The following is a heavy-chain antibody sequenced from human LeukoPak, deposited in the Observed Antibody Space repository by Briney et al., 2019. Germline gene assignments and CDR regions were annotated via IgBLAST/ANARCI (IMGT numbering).Heavy chain of an antibody. D-gene: IGHD3-22*01. CDR1: GFTFSSYG. CDR2: IWYDGSNK. CDR3: AKDQPTYYDSSGSLDY. Sequence: GGSLRPSCAASGFTFSSYGMHWVRQAPGKGLEWVAVIWYDGSNKYYADSVKGRFTISRDNSKNTLYLQMNSLRAEDTAVYYCAKDQPTYYDSSGSLDYWGQGTLVTVSS. V-gene: IGHV3-33*06. J-gene: IGHJ4*02.